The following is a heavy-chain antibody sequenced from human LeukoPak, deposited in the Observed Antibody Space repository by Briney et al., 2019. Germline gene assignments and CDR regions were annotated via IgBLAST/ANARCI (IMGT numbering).Heavy chain of an antibody. Sequence: PSETLSLTCTVSGGSISSYYWSWIRQPAGKGLEWIGRIYTSGSTNYNPSLKSRVTMSVDTSKNQSSLKLSSVTAADTAVYYCALYSSSSGFDYWGQGTLVTVSS. CDR3: ALYSSSSGFDY. CDR1: GGSISSYY. D-gene: IGHD6-6*01. V-gene: IGHV4-4*07. CDR2: IYTSGST. J-gene: IGHJ4*02.